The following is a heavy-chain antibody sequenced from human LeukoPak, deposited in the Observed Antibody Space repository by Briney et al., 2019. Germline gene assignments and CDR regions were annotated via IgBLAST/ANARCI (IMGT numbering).Heavy chain of an antibody. J-gene: IGHJ3*02. V-gene: IGHV3-49*04. D-gene: IGHD3-22*01. CDR3: SRFYSSGWASGAFDI. Sequence: GGSLRLSCTASGFTFSDYAMSWVRQAPGKGLEWIGFIRNKPNGETTEYAASGKGRFTISRDDSKSIAHLQMNSLKSEDTAVYYCSRFYSSGWASGAFDIWGQGTMVTVSS. CDR1: GFTFSDYA. CDR2: IRNKPNGETT.